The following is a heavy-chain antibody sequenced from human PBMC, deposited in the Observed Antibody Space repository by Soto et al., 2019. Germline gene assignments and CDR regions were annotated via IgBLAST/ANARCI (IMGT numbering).Heavy chain of an antibody. CDR3: ARREVFLEWLLDYFDY. D-gene: IGHD3-3*01. J-gene: IGHJ4*02. CDR2: IYYSGST. CDR1: GGSISSSSYC. V-gene: IGHV4-39*01. Sequence: SETLSLTCTVSGGSISSSSYCLGWLRQPPGKGLEWIGSIYYSGSTYYNPSLKSRVTISVDTSKNQFSLKLSSVTAADTAVYYCARREVFLEWLLDYFDYWGQGTLVTVSS.